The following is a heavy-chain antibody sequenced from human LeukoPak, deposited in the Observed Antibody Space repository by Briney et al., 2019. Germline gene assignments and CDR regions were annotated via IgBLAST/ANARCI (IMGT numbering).Heavy chain of an antibody. CDR1: GFTFSDYD. D-gene: IGHD4-17*01. Sequence: PGGSLRLSCAASGFTFSDYDMNWIRQAPGKELEWVSYISSSGSTIYYADSVKGRFTISRDNAKDSLYLQMNSLRAEDTAVYYCASYADPSHYYYYYMDVWGKGATVTVSS. CDR3: ASYADPSHYYYYYMDV. CDR2: ISSSGSTI. J-gene: IGHJ6*03. V-gene: IGHV3-11*01.